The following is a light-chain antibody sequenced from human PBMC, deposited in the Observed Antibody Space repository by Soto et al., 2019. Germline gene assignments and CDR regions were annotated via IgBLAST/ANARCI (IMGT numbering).Light chain of an antibody. CDR3: QKYNSAPLT. CDR2: ATS. CDR1: QGIAPD. Sequence: DGQMTQSPSSLSAFVGDRVTITCRARQGIAPDLAWFQQKRGKVPKLLIYATSTLQSGVPSRFSGSGSGTDFTLTINSLQPEDVGTYYCQKYNSAPLTFGGGTKVEIK. J-gene: IGKJ4*01. V-gene: IGKV1-27*01.